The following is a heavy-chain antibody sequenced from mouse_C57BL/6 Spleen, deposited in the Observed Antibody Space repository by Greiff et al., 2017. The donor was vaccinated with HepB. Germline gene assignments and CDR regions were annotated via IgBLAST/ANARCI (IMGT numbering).Heavy chain of an antibody. V-gene: IGHV1-54*01. CDR3: ARRLSWDDAMDY. J-gene: IGHJ4*01. Sequence: QVQLQQSGAELVRPGTSVKVSCKASGYAFTNYLIEWVKQRPGQGLEWIGVINPGSGGTNYNEKFKGKATLTADKSSSTAYMQLSSLTSEDSAVYFCARRLSWDDAMDYWGQGTSVTVSS. CDR1: GYAFTNYL. CDR2: INPGSGGT. D-gene: IGHD4-1*01.